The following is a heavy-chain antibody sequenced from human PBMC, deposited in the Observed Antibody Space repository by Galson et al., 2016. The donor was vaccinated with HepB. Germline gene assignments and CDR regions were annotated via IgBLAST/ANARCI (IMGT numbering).Heavy chain of an antibody. CDR2: ISGYNGYT. J-gene: IGHJ5*01. D-gene: IGHD2-21*02. CDR1: GYTFTSYG. Sequence: ASGYTFTSYGIGWVRQAPGQGLEWMGWISGYNGYTDSAQRLQGRVTMTTDTSTSTAYMELSSLRSDDTAVYYCARSGDGNWFESWGQGTLVTVSS. CDR3: ARSGDGNWFES. V-gene: IGHV1-18*04.